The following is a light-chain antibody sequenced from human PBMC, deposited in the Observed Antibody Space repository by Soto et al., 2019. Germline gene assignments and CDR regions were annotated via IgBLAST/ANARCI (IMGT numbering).Light chain of an antibody. J-gene: IGLJ1*01. CDR2: GVS. Sequence: QSALTQPASVSGSPGQSITISCTGTTSDVAGYNYVSWYQQHPGKAPKLMIYGVSDRPSGVSNRFSGSRSGNTASLTISGLQSEDEAEYYCNSYTTSGTFVFGTGTKLTV. V-gene: IGLV2-14*01. CDR1: TSDVAGYNY. CDR3: NSYTTSGTFV.